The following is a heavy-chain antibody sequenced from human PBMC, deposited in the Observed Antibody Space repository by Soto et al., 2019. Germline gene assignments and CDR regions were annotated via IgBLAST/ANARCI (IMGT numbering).Heavy chain of an antibody. CDR1: GFSLSTSGMR. V-gene: IGHV2-70*04. J-gene: IGHJ5*02. CDR3: ERALAAGTFDP. Sequence: SGPTLVNPTQTLTLTCTFSGFSLSTSGMRVTGIRQPPGKALEWLARIDWDDDKFYSTSLKTRLNISKDTSKNQVVLTMTNMDPVDTAKYYCERALAAGTFDPWGQGTLVTVSS. CDR2: IDWDDDK. D-gene: IGHD6-25*01.